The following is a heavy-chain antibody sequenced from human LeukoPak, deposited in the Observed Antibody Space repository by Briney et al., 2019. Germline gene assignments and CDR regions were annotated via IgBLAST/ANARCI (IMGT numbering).Heavy chain of an antibody. D-gene: IGHD6-19*01. J-gene: IGHJ4*02. CDR2: ISSSSSYI. Sequence: PGGSLRLSCAASGFTFSSYSMNWVRQATGKGLEWVSSISSSSSYIYYADSVKGRFTISRDNAKNSLYLQMNSLRAEDTAVYYCARGVGSSGWYDGGYFDYWGQGTLVTVSS. V-gene: IGHV3-21*01. CDR1: GFTFSSYS. CDR3: ARGVGSSGWYDGGYFDY.